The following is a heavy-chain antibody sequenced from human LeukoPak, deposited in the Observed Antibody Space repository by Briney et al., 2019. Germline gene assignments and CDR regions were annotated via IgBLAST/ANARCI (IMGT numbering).Heavy chain of an antibody. CDR2: IYYSGSS. J-gene: IGHJ4*02. CDR3: ARDGTYTDYDPDFDI. V-gene: IGHV4-39*01. Sequence: SETLSLTCTVSGGSISSSSYYWGWIRQPPGKGLEWIGSIYYSGSSYYNPSLKSRVTISVHTSKNQFSLKLSSVTAADTAVYYCARDGTYTDYDPDFDIWGQGTLVTVSS. CDR1: GGSISSSSYY. D-gene: IGHD5-12*01.